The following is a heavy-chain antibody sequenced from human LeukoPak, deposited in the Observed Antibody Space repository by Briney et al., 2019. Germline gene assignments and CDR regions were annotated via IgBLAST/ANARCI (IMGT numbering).Heavy chain of an antibody. V-gene: IGHV3-30-3*01. CDR3: ARLGVHGDSVY. J-gene: IGHJ4*02. CDR2: ISHDGGGK. Sequence: GGSLTLSCAASGFTFTTYAMHWARQGPAKGLEWVASISHDGGGKYYGEYVKGLFTLTTDNSKNTMDLQMNSLRAEDTAVYYCARLGVHGDSVYWGEGALVTVAS. CDR1: GFTFTTYA. D-gene: IGHD2-8*01.